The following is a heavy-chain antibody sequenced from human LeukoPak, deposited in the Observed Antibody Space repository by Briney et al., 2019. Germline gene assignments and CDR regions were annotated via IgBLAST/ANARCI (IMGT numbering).Heavy chain of an antibody. D-gene: IGHD6-6*01. CDR3: AGSSSIVARYFDY. CDR1: GGSISSYY. V-gene: IGHV4-59*01. CDR2: IYYSGST. Sequence: PSETLSLTCTVSGGSISSYYWSWIRQPPGKGLEWIGYIYYSGSTNYNPSLKSRVTISVDTSKNQFSLKLSSVTAADTAVYYCAGSSSIVARYFDYWGQGTLVTVSS. J-gene: IGHJ4*02.